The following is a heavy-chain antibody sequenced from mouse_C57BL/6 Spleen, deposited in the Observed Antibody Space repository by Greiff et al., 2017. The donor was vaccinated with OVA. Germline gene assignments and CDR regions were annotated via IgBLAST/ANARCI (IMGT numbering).Heavy chain of an antibody. Sequence: EVKLQESGGGLVKPGGSLKLSCAASGFTFSSYSMSWVRQTPEKRLEWVATISGGGGNTYYPDRVKGRFTISRDNAKTPLYLQMSSLRSEDTALYYWAGRGRGGSWGDFDYWGQGTTLTVSS. CDR3: AGRGRGGSWGDFDY. V-gene: IGHV5-9*01. D-gene: IGHD1-1*01. CDR2: ISGGGGNT. J-gene: IGHJ2*01. CDR1: GFTFSSYS.